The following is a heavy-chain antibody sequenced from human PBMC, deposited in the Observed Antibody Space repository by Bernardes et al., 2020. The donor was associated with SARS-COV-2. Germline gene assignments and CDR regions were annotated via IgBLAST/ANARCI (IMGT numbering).Heavy chain of an antibody. J-gene: IGHJ6*02. Sequence: GGSLRLSCAASGFSSISYWMHWVRQAPGKGLEWVSRFNNDGSNKIYADSVKGRFTISRDSSKNMVYLQMNSLRAEDTAVYYCERKTGDDYGMDLWGQGTTVTVSS. CDR3: ERKTGDDYGMDL. CDR1: GFSSISYW. D-gene: IGHD3-16*01. V-gene: IGHV3-74*01. CDR2: FNNDGSNK.